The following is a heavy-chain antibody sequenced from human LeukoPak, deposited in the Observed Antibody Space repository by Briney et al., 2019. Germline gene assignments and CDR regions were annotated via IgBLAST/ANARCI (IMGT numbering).Heavy chain of an antibody. CDR1: GYTFTSYY. CDR2: INPSGGST. V-gene: IGHV1-46*01. D-gene: IGHD6-13*01. Sequence: ASVKVSCKASGYTFTSYYMHWVRQAPGQGLEWMGIINPSGGSTSYAQKFQGRVTMTEDTSTDTAYMELSSLRSEDTAVYYCATDLNSRGYSSSWPYYDYWGQGTLVTVSS. CDR3: ATDLNSRGYSSSWPYYDY. J-gene: IGHJ4*02.